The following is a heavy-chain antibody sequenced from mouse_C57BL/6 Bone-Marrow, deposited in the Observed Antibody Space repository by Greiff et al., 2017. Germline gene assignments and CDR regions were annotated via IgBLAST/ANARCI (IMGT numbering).Heavy chain of an antibody. CDR3: ARGELRRYAMDY. Sequence: VMLVESGAELVRPGASVKLSCKASGYTFTDYYINWVKQRPGQGLEWIARIYPGSGNTYYNEKFKGKATLTAEKSSSTAYMQLSSLTSEDSAVYFCARGELRRYAMDYWGQGTSVTVSS. J-gene: IGHJ4*01. D-gene: IGHD1-2*01. CDR1: GYTFTDYY. V-gene: IGHV1-76*01. CDR2: IYPGSGNT.